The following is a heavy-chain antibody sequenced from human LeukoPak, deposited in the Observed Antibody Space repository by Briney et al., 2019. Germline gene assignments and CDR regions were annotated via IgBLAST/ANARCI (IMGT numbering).Heavy chain of an antibody. Sequence: PGGSLRLSCTASQFTFSSYGMNWVRQAPGKGLEWVSYISSTGSPIYYADSVKGRFTISRDNAKNSLSLQMNSLRADDTAVYYCARDPSPKYNWFDPWGQGTLVTVSS. CDR1: QFTFSSYG. J-gene: IGHJ5*02. CDR3: ARDPSPKYNWFDP. V-gene: IGHV3-48*03. CDR2: ISSTGSPI.